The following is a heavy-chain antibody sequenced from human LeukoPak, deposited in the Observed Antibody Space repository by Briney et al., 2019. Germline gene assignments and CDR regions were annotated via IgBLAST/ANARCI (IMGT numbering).Heavy chain of an antibody. CDR2: IYYDGST. CDR3: VRRLEV. V-gene: IGHV4-39*01. Sequence: PSETLSLTCAVSGGSIRSGNYYWGWIRQPPGKGLDWIGNIYYDGSTYYNPSLKSRVTISVDTSKNQLSLKVNSVTATDTAVYYCVRRLEVWGQGTMVTVSS. J-gene: IGHJ3*01. CDR1: GGSIRSGNYY.